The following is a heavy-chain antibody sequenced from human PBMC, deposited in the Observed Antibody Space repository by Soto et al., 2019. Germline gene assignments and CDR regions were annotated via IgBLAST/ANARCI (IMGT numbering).Heavy chain of an antibody. CDR2: IYYSGST. J-gene: IGHJ4*02. CDR1: GDSISSSSFY. Sequence: PSETLSLTCTVSGDSISSSSFYWGWIRRPPGKGLEWIGNIYYSGSTYYNPSLKSRVTISVDTSKNQFSLTLSSVTAADTAVYYCARVISYGYFDYWGQGTLVTVSS. V-gene: IGHV4-39*07. D-gene: IGHD1-26*01. CDR3: ARVISYGYFDY.